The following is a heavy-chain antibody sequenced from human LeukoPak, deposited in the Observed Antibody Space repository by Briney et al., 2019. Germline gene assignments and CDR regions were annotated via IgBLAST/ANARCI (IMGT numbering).Heavy chain of an antibody. CDR2: IRGSGGST. V-gene: IGHV3-23*01. Sequence: GGPLRLSCAPSGFTFSSYAMSWVRQAPGKGLEWVSTIRGSGGSTYYADSVKGRFTIARDNSKNTLYLQMISLRAEDTAVYYCAKDHRPYYYGSGSYYPFDYWGQGTLVTVSS. CDR3: AKDHRPYYYGSGSYYPFDY. CDR1: GFTFSSYA. J-gene: IGHJ4*02. D-gene: IGHD3-10*01.